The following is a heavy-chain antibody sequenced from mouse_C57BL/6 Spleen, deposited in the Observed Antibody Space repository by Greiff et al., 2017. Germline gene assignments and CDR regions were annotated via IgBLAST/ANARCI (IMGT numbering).Heavy chain of an antibody. J-gene: IGHJ4*01. Sequence: VQLQQSGPGLVQPSQSLSITCTVSGFSFTSYGVHWVRQSPGKGLEWLGVIWSGGSTDNNAAFISRLSISKDNSKSQVFYKMSRLQADDTAIYYCARNYYDYAMDYWGQGTSVTVSS. V-gene: IGHV2-2*01. CDR2: IWSGGST. CDR3: ARNYYDYAMDY. CDR1: GFSFTSYG. D-gene: IGHD1-1*01.